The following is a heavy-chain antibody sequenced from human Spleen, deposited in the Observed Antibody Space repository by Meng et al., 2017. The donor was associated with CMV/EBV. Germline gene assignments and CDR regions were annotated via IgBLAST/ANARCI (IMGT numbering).Heavy chain of an antibody. Sequence: SETLSLTCTVSGGSVSSGSYYWSWIRQPPGKGLEWIGYIYYSGSTNYNPSLKSRVTISVDTSKNQFSLKLSSVTAADTAVYYCARRSLITGGSLDNWGQGMLVTVSS. CDR1: GGSVSSGSYY. CDR2: IYYSGST. CDR3: ARRSLITGGSLDN. J-gene: IGHJ4*02. D-gene: IGHD1-14*01. V-gene: IGHV4-61*01.